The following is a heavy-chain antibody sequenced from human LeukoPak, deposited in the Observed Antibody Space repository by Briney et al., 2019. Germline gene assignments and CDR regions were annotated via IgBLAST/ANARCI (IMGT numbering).Heavy chain of an antibody. CDR1: GFTFSSYA. V-gene: IGHV3-23*01. J-gene: IGHJ4*02. D-gene: IGHD3-16*02. Sequence: PGGSLRLSCAASGFTFSSYAMSWVRQAPGKGLEWVSAISGSGGSTYYADSVKGRFTISRDNAKNSLYLQMNSLRAEDTAVYYCARVWSDDYVWGSYRSLPGYWGQGTLVTVSS. CDR2: ISGSGGST. CDR3: ARVWSDDYVWGSYRSLPGY.